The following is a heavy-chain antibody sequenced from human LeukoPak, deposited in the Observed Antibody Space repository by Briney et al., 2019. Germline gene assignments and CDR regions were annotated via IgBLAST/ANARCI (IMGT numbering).Heavy chain of an antibody. J-gene: IGHJ4*02. V-gene: IGHV5-10-1*01. CDR2: IDPSDSYT. CDR1: GSSFTSYW. D-gene: IGHD6-19*01. CDR3: ARHTLAVAGGEADFDY. Sequence: GESLRISCKGSGSSFTSYWISWVRQMPGKGLEWMGRIDPSDSYTNYSPSFQGHVTISADKSISTAYLQWSSLKASDTAMYYCARHTLAVAGGEADFDYWGQGTLVTVSS.